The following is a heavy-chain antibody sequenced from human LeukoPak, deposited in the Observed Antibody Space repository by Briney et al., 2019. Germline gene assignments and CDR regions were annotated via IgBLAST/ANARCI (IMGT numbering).Heavy chain of an antibody. V-gene: IGHV4-38-2*02. CDR2: IYHSGST. J-gene: IGHJ3*02. CDR1: GYSISSGYY. Sequence: PTETLSLTCTVSGYSISSGYYWGWIRQPPGKGLEWIGSIYHSGSTYYNPSLKSRVTISVDTSKNQFSLKLSSVTAADTAVYYCARAGYYYGSGSPVLAFDIWGQGTMVTVSS. D-gene: IGHD3-10*01. CDR3: ARAGYYYGSGSPVLAFDI.